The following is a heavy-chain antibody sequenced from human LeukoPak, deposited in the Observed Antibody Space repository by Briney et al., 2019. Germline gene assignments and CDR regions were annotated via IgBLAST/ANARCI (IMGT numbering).Heavy chain of an antibody. CDR1: GFTFTDYS. CDR2: ISGSSSTI. J-gene: IGHJ6*03. CDR3: ARVGYYYDSSGYYTPDYYYYYMDV. Sequence: PGGSLRLSCAAAGFTFTDYSMNWVRQAPGKGLEWVSYISGSSSTIYYADSVKGRFTISRDNAKNSLYLQMNSLRAEDTAVYYCARVGYYYDSSGYYTPDYYYYYMDVWGKGTTVTVSS. V-gene: IGHV3-48*01. D-gene: IGHD3-22*01.